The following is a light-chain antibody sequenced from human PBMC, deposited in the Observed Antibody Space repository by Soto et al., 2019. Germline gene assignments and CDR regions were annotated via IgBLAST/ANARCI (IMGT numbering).Light chain of an antibody. CDR2: AAS. Sequence: IQLTQSPSSLSASVGYRVTITCRASQGISSYLAWYQQKPGKAPKLLINAASTLRSGVPSRFSGSGSGTDFTLTIDSLQPEDFATYYCQQSYNSPFNFGPGTKVDIK. CDR1: QGISSY. V-gene: IGKV1-39*01. CDR3: QQSYNSPFN. J-gene: IGKJ3*01.